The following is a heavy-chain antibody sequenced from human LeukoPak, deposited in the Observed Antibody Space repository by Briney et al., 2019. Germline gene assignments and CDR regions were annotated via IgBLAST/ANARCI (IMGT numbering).Heavy chain of an antibody. V-gene: IGHV1-2*02. D-gene: IGHD3-3*01. CDR2: ISPDSVEK. CDR1: GYTFSDYY. J-gene: IGHJ3*02. Sequence: ASVKVSCKASGYTFSDYYMHWVRQAPAQGLEWMAWISPDSVEKKYAQKFQGRVTMTRDTSISTAYMELSRLTSDDTAVYYCARKRGVGVDTNAFDIWGQGTMVTVSS. CDR3: ARKRGVGVDTNAFDI.